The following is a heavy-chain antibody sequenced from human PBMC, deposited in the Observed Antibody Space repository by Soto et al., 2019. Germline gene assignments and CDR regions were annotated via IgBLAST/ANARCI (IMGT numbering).Heavy chain of an antibody. Sequence: ASVKVSCKASGYTFTSYGISWVRQAPGQGLEWMGGIIPIFGTANYAQKFQGRVTITADESTSTAYMELSSLRSEDTAVYYCAREGLEGYPRNWGQGTLVTVSS. D-gene: IGHD5-12*01. CDR2: IIPIFGTA. CDR3: AREGLEGYPRN. J-gene: IGHJ4*02. CDR1: GYTFTSYG. V-gene: IGHV1-69*13.